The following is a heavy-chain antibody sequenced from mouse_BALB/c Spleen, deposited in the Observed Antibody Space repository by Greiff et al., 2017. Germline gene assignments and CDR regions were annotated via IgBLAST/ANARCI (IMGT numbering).Heavy chain of an antibody. CDR2: ISSGGSYT. D-gene: IGHD2-4*01. J-gene: IGHJ4*01. Sequence: EVKVVESGGGLVKLGGSLKLSCAASGFTFSSYYMSWVRQTPDKRLEWVATISSGGSYTYYPDSVKGRFTISRDNAKNTLYLQMSSLKSEDTAMYYCARRDDYYYAMDYWGQGTSVTVSS. V-gene: IGHV5-6*03. CDR3: ARRDDYYYAMDY. CDR1: GFTFSSYY.